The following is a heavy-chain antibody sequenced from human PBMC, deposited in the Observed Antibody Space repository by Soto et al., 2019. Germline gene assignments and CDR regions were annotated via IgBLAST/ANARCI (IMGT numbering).Heavy chain of an antibody. CDR1: GFTFSSYG. V-gene: IGHV3-30*03. Sequence: QVQLVESGGGVVQPGRSLRLSCAASGFTFSSYGMHWVRQAPGKGLEWVAVISYDGSNKYYADSVKGRFTISRDNSKNPLYLQMNSLRAEDTAVYYCAAVDTAMVPDYWGQGTLVTVSS. J-gene: IGHJ4*02. D-gene: IGHD5-18*01. CDR2: ISYDGSNK. CDR3: AAVDTAMVPDY.